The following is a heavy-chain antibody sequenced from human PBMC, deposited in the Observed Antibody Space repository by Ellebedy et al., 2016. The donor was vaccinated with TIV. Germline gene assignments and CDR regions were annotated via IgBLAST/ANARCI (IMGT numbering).Heavy chain of an antibody. CDR3: ARLGHQPYGSGSYSFFDY. Sequence: GESLKISXKGSGYSFTSYWIGWVRQISGKGLEWMGIIYPSDSDTRYNPSFEGQITISADKSISIAYLQWSSLKASDTAMYYCARLGHQPYGSGSYSFFDYWGLGTLVTVSS. CDR1: GYSFTSYW. V-gene: IGHV5-51*01. CDR2: IYPSDSDT. J-gene: IGHJ4*01. D-gene: IGHD3-10*01.